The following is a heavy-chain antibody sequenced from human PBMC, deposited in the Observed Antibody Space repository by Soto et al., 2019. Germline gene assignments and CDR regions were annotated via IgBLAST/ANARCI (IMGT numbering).Heavy chain of an antibody. D-gene: IGHD3-22*01. Sequence: QVTLKESGPVLVKPTETLTLTCTVSGFSLSNARMGVSWIRQPPGKALEWLAHIFSNDEKSYSTSLKSRLNISKDTSKSQVVLTMTNMDPVDTATYYCARTVTYYYDSSGQRRPGLFDYWGQGTLVTVSS. J-gene: IGHJ4*02. CDR2: IFSNDEK. CDR3: ARTVTYYYDSSGQRRPGLFDY. CDR1: GFSLSNARMG. V-gene: IGHV2-26*01.